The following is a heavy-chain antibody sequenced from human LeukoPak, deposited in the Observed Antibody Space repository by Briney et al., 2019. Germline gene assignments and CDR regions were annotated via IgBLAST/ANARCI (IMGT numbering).Heavy chain of an antibody. V-gene: IGHV1-18*01. CDR1: GYTFTSYG. Sequence: ASVKVSCKASGYTFTSYGISRVRQAPGQGLEWMGWISAYNGNTNYAQKLQGRVTMTTDTSTSTAYMELRSLRSDDTAVYYCARVLRYDFWSAYYFDYWGQGTLVTVSS. D-gene: IGHD3-3*01. CDR3: ARVLRYDFWSAYYFDY. J-gene: IGHJ4*02. CDR2: ISAYNGNT.